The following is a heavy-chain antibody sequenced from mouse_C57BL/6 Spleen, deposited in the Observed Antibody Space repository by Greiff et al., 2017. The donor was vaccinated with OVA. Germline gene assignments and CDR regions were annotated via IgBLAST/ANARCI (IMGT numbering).Heavy chain of an antibody. CDR3: VLITTVVAGDY. D-gene: IGHD1-1*01. CDR2: IDPSDSET. CDR1: GYTFTSYW. V-gene: IGHV1-52*01. Sequence: QVHVKQPGAELVRPGSSVKLSCKASGYTFTSYWMHWVKQRPIQGLEWIGNIDPSDSETHYNQKFKDKATLTVDKSSSTAYMQLSSLTSEDSAVYYCVLITTVVAGDYWGQGTTLTVSS. J-gene: IGHJ2*01.